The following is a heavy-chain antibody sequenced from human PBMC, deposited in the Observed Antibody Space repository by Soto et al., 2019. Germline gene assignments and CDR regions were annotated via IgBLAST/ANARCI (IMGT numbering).Heavy chain of an antibody. CDR3: ARATYCTCGNCLIDY. D-gene: IGHD2-15*01. J-gene: IGHJ4*02. CDR1: EFTVTSNY. V-gene: IGHV3-53*04. CDR2: IYSGGST. Sequence: EVQLVESGGGLVQPGGSLRLSCAASEFTVTSNYMSWVRQAPGKGLEWVSVIYSGGSTYYADFVKGRFTISRDNSKNTVYLQMNSLRAEDTAVYYCARATYCTCGNCLIDYWGQGTLVTVSS.